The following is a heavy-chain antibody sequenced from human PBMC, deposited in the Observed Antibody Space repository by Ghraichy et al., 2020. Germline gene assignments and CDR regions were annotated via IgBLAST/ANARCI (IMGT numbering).Heavy chain of an antibody. Sequence: SGPTLVKPTQTLTLTCTFSGFSLSTSGMSVSWIRQPPGKALEWLALIDWDDDKYYSTSLKTRLTISKDTAKSQVVLSMTNMDPVDTATYYCARTRRSNYDFWSGYFHHWYFDLWGRGTLVTVSS. D-gene: IGHD3-3*01. CDR1: GFSLSTSGMS. CDR2: IDWDDDK. CDR3: ARTRRSNYDFWSGYFHHWYFDL. J-gene: IGHJ2*01. V-gene: IGHV2-70*01.